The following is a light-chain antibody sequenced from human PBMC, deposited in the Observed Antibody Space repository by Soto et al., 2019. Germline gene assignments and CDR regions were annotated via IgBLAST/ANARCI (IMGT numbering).Light chain of an antibody. V-gene: IGLV2-18*02. CDR3: SSYTSSSTFLV. Sequence: QSALTQPPSVSGSPGQSVTISCTGTSSDVGSYNRVSWYQQPPGTAPKLMIYEVSNRPSGVPDRFSGSKSGNTASLTISGLQAEDEADYCCSSYTSSSTFLVFGGGTKLTVL. CDR2: EVS. CDR1: SSDVGSYNR. J-gene: IGLJ2*01.